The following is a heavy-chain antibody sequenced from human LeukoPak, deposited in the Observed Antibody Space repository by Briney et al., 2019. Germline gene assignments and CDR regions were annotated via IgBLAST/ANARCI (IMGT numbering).Heavy chain of an antibody. CDR2: ISAYNGNT. J-gene: IGHJ6*02. D-gene: IGHD3-10*01. CDR1: GYTFTSYG. CDR3: ARGPMVRPYGMDV. V-gene: IGHV1-18*01. Sequence: ASVKVSCKASGYTFTSYGISWVRQAPGQGLEWMGWISAYNGNTNYAQKLQGRVTITADESTSTAYMELSSLRSEDTAVYYCARGPMVRPYGMDVWGQGTTVTVSS.